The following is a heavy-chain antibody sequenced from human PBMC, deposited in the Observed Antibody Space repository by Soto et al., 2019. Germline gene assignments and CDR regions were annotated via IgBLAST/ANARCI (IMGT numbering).Heavy chain of an antibody. CDR3: AKDGRHSGYYYYYGMDV. Sequence: GGSLRLSCAASGFTFSSYGMHWVRQAPGKGLEWVAVISYDGSNKYYADSVKGRFTISRDNSKNTLYLQMNSLRAEDTAVYYCAKDGRHSGYYYYYGMDVWGQGTTVTVSS. D-gene: IGHD1-1*01. CDR2: ISYDGSNK. CDR1: GFTFSSYG. J-gene: IGHJ6*02. V-gene: IGHV3-30*18.